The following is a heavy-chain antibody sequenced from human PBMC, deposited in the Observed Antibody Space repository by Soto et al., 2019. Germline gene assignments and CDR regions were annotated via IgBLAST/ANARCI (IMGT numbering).Heavy chain of an antibody. V-gene: IGHV1-18*01. CDR2: TSAYNGNT. D-gene: IGHD3-10*01. Sequence: GASVKVSCKASGYTFTSYGISWVRQAPGQGLEWMGWTSAYNGNTNYAQKLQGRVTMTTDTSTSTAYMELRSLRSDDTAVYYCARDEPLLPWFGELDYYYYMDVWGKGTTVTVSS. CDR1: GYTFTSYG. J-gene: IGHJ6*03. CDR3: ARDEPLLPWFGELDYYYYMDV.